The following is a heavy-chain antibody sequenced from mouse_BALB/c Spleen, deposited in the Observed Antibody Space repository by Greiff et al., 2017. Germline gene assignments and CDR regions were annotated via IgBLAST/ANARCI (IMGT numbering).Heavy chain of an antibody. CDR1: GFTFSSYA. CDR2: ISSGGSYT. CDR3: ARCYRYDVGAMDD. V-gene: IGHV5-9-3*01. Sequence: EVKLMESGGGLVKPGGSLKLSCAASGFTFSSYAMSWVRQTPEKRLEWVATISSGGSYTYYPDSVKGRFTISRDNAKNTLYLQMSSLRSEDTAMYYCARCYRYDVGAMDDWGQGTSVTVSS. D-gene: IGHD2-14*01. J-gene: IGHJ4*01.